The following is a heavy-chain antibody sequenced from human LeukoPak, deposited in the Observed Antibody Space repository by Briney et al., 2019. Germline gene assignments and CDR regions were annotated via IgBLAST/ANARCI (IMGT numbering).Heavy chain of an antibody. CDR3: ARVHYGSGSLYYYYYYMDV. J-gene: IGHJ6*03. D-gene: IGHD3-10*01. V-gene: IGHV4-30-4*08. CDR1: GGFISSDDYY. CDR2: IYYSGST. Sequence: KASETLSLTCTVSGGFISSDDYYWSWIRQPPGKGLEWIGYIYYSGSTYYNPSLKSRVTISVDTSKNQFSLKLSSVTAADTAVYYCARVHYGSGSLYYYYYYMDVWGKGTTVTVSS.